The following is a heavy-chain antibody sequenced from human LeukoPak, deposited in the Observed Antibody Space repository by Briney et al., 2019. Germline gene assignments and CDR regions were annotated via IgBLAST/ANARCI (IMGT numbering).Heavy chain of an antibody. CDR1: GGTFSSYA. D-gene: IGHD1-1*01. Sequence: SVKVSCKASGGTFSSYAISWVRQAPGPGLEWMGGIIPIFGTANYAQKFQGRVTITADKSTSTAYMELSSLRTEDTAVYYCARVSTGTIDYWGQGTLVTVSS. V-gene: IGHV1-69*06. CDR3: ARVSTGTIDY. J-gene: IGHJ4*02. CDR2: IIPIFGTA.